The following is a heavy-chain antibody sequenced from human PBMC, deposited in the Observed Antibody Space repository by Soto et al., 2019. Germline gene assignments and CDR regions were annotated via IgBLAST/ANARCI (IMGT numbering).Heavy chain of an antibody. D-gene: IGHD3-16*02. CDR2: IWYEGSNK. J-gene: IGHJ4*02. Sequence: GGSLRLSCAASGFTFSSYGMHWVRQAPGKGLEWVAVIWYEGSNKYYADSVKGRFTISRDNSKNTLYLQMNSLRAEDTAVYYCARDIRLHLGELSFSFDYWGQGTLVTVSS. CDR1: GFTFSSYG. V-gene: IGHV3-33*01. CDR3: ARDIRLHLGELSFSFDY.